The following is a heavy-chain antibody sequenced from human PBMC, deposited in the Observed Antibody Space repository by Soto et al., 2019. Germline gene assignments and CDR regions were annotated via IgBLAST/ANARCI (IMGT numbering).Heavy chain of an antibody. CDR3: ARESRFLEWLSLNWFDP. V-gene: IGHV3-48*02. D-gene: IGHD3-3*01. CDR2: ISSSSSTI. CDR1: GFTFSSYS. J-gene: IGHJ5*02. Sequence: SLRLSCAASGFTFSSYSMNWVRQAPGKGLEWVSYISSSSSTIYYADSVKGRFTISRDNAKNSLYLQINSLRDEDTAVYYCARESRFLEWLSLNWFDPWGQGTLVTVSS.